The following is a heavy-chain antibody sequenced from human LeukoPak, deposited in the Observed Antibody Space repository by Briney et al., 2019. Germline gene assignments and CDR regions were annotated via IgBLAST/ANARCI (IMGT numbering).Heavy chain of an antibody. Sequence: GGSLRLSCAASGFTFSSYAMHWVRQAPGKGLEWVAVISYDGSNKYYADSVKGRFTISRDNSKNTLYLQMNSLRAEDTAVYYCARDKIRSGWFGGYFDYWGQGTLVTVSS. CDR2: ISYDGSNK. CDR3: ARDKIRSGWFGGYFDY. CDR1: GFTFSSYA. D-gene: IGHD6-19*01. J-gene: IGHJ4*02. V-gene: IGHV3-30-3*01.